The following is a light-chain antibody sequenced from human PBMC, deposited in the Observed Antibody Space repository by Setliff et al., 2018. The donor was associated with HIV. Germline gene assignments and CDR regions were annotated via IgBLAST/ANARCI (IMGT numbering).Light chain of an antibody. Sequence: AIQLTQSPSSLSASVGHRVIITCRASQGISSALVWYQQKPGKTPKLLIYDASTLESGVPSRFSGSGSGTDFTLTISSLQPEDFATYYCQQSYNTPPTFGQGTKVDIK. V-gene: IGKV1D-13*01. J-gene: IGKJ1*01. CDR3: QQSYNTPPT. CDR2: DAS. CDR1: QGISSA.